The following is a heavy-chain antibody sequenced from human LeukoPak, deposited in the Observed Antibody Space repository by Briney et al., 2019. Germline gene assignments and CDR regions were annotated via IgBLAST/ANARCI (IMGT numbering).Heavy chain of an antibody. J-gene: IGHJ4*02. Sequence: ASVKVSCKVSGYTLTELSMHWVRQAPGKGLEWMGGFDPEDGETIYAQKFQGRVTMTEDTSTDTAYMELSSLRSEDTAVYYCATGPPLRFLEWGFHYWGQGTLVTVSS. V-gene: IGHV1-24*01. D-gene: IGHD3-3*01. CDR2: FDPEDGET. CDR1: GYTLTELS. CDR3: ATGPPLRFLEWGFHY.